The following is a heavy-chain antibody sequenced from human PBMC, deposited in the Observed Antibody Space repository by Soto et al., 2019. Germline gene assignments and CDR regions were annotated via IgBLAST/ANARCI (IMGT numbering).Heavy chain of an antibody. D-gene: IGHD3-10*01. Sequence: GGSLRLSCAASGFTFSSYEMNWVRQAPGKGLEWVSNISSSGSTIYYADSVKGRFTISRDNAKNSLYLQMNSLRAEDTAVYYCAYYMVRGASHYYYYGMDVWGQGTTVTVSS. CDR3: AYYMVRGASHYYYYGMDV. CDR2: ISSSGSTI. V-gene: IGHV3-48*03. CDR1: GFTFSSYE. J-gene: IGHJ6*02.